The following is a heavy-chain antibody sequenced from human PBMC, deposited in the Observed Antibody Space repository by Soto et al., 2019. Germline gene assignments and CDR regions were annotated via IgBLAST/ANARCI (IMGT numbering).Heavy chain of an antibody. CDR3: ARDRCSSTSCYRSWQYACDI. D-gene: IGHD2-2*01. J-gene: IGHJ3*02. V-gene: IGHV1-2*04. CDR2: INPNSGGT. Sequence: QVQLVQSGAEVKKHGASVKVSCTASGYTFTGYYMHWVRQAPGQGLEWMGWINPNSGGTNYAQKFQGWVTMTRDTSISTPYMELSRLGSDDTSVYSCARDRCSSTSCYRSWQYACDIGGQGTMVTVSS. CDR1: GYTFTGYY.